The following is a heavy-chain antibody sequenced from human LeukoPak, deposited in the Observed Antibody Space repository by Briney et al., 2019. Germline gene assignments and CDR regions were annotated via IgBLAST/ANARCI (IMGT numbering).Heavy chain of an antibody. CDR2: ITGGSTTI. Sequence: GGSLILSCAASGFTFRCYNMNWVRQAPGKGLEWVSYITGGSTTIYYANSVNGRFTISRDTSKNTQYLQMSRLRAEDTAVYYCARDIDSSGWYGYFDFWGQGTLVTVSS. V-gene: IGHV3-48*01. D-gene: IGHD6-19*01. CDR3: ARDIDSSGWYGYFDF. CDR1: GFTFRCYN. J-gene: IGHJ4*02.